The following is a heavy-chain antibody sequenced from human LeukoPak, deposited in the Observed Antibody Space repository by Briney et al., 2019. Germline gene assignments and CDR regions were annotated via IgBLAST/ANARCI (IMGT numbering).Heavy chain of an antibody. CDR2: IKQDGSEK. CDR1: GFTFSSYW. V-gene: IGHV3-7*01. CDR3: ASSDYGDLGDV. D-gene: IGHD4-17*01. J-gene: IGHJ6*02. Sequence: GRSLRLSCAASGFTFSSYWMSWVRQAPGKGLEWVANIKQDGSEKYYVDSVKGRFTISRDNAKNSLYLQMNSLRAEDTAVYYCASSDYGDLGDVWGQGTTVTVSS.